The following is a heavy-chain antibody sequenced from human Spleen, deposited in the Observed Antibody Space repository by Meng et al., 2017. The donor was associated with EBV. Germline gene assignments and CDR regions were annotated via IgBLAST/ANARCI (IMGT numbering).Heavy chain of an antibody. Sequence: EVQLLESGGGLEQPGGSLRLSCAASGFTFRGHAMSWVRQAPGKGLEWVSRTNEDGGITTYADSVKGRFTISRDNTKNTLYLQMNSLRAEDTGVYFCSKDLVGSDDDWGQGTLVTVSS. CDR1: GFTFRGHA. D-gene: IGHD6-25*01. CDR3: SKDLVGSDDD. CDR2: TNEDGGIT. J-gene: IGHJ4*02. V-gene: IGHV3-23*01.